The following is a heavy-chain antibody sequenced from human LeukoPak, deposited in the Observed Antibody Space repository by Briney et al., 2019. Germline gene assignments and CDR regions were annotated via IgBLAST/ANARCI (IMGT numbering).Heavy chain of an antibody. V-gene: IGHV4-61*08. CDR1: GGSISSGDYY. J-gene: IGHJ4*02. D-gene: IGHD6-6*01. CDR3: ARGSKQLEFDY. CDR2: IYYSGST. Sequence: PSETLSLTCTVSGGSISSGDYYWSWIRQPPGKGLEWIGYIYYSGSTNYNPSLKSRVTISVDTSKNQFSLKLSSVTAADTAVYYCARGSKQLEFDYWGQGTLVTVSS.